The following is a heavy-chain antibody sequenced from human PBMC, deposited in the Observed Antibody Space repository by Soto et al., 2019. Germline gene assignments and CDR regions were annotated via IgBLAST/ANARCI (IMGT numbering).Heavy chain of an antibody. CDR2: INPSNDDT. D-gene: IGHD1-26*01. CDR1: NYTFSSFG. CDR3: ARDPFYSGSNLQVGFFDS. V-gene: IGHV1-18*01. J-gene: IGHJ4*02. Sequence: GASVKVSCKASNYTFSSFGISWMRQAPGQGIEWMGWINPSNDDTNYAHDLQGRVTMSTDTSTRPAYMGLGSLRSDDTAVYYCARDPFYSGSNLQVGFFDSWGQGTLVTVSS.